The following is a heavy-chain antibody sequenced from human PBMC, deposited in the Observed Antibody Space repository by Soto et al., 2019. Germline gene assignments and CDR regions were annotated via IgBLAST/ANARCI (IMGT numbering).Heavy chain of an antibody. CDR3: ARDRVAGIWGDAFDI. CDR1: GYTFTNHG. J-gene: IGHJ3*02. Sequence: QVQLVQSGTEVKKPGASVKVSCKTSGYTFTNHGINWVRQAPGQGLEWMGWSNPYNDNTNYAQKRPGRVTMTTDTSTTTAYMDLRSLTSDDTAVYYCARDRVAGIWGDAFDIWGQGTVVTVSS. V-gene: IGHV1-18*04. D-gene: IGHD3-16*01. CDR2: SNPYNDNT.